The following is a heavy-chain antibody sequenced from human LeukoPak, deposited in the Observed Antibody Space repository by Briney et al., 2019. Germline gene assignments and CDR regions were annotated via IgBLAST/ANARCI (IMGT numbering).Heavy chain of an antibody. D-gene: IGHD4-23*01. CDR1: GFTFSNYG. CDR2: ISGSALST. J-gene: IGHJ4*02. V-gene: IGHV3-23*01. Sequence: GGSLRLSCAASGFTFSNYGMSWVRQAPGKGLEWVSAISGSALSTYYADSVKGRFTISRDNSRNTLYVQMNRLRVEDTAVYYCAKAVPKAVVTPSFDYWGQGTLVTVSS. CDR3: AKAVPKAVVTPSFDY.